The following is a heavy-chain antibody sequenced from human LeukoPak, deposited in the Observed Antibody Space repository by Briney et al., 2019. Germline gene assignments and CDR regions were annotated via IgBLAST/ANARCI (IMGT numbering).Heavy chain of an antibody. Sequence: GGSLRLSCAASGFTFSSYAMSWVRQAPGKGLEWVSDISGRGSSTYHADSVKGRFTISRDNSKNTLYLQMNSLRAEDTAVYYCAKDPYYYDSSGYYNKGFDYWGQGTLVTVSS. J-gene: IGHJ4*02. V-gene: IGHV3-23*01. D-gene: IGHD3-22*01. CDR2: ISGRGSST. CDR3: AKDPYYYDSSGYYNKGFDY. CDR1: GFTFSSYA.